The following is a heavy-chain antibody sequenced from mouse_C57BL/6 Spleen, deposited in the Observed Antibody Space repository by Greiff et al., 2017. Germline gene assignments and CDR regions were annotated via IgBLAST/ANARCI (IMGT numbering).Heavy chain of an antibody. CDR3: ARETANFDY. J-gene: IGHJ2*01. D-gene: IGHD3-3*01. V-gene: IGHV3-6*01. Sequence: EVHLVESGPGLVKPSQSLSLTCSVTGYSITSGYYWNWIRQFPGNKLEWMGYISYDGSNNYNPSLKNRISITRDTSKNQFFLKLNSVTTEDTATYYCARETANFDYWGQGTTLTVSS. CDR1: GYSITSGYY. CDR2: ISYDGSN.